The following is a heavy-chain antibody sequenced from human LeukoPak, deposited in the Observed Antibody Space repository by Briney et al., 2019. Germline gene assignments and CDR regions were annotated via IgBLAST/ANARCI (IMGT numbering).Heavy chain of an antibody. D-gene: IGHD6-6*01. CDR1: GLTVSSEY. CDR2: IYGAGAT. V-gene: IGHV3-53*01. CDR3: VRLLPASRHYFDY. Sequence: GGTLRLSCAAYGLTVSSEYLAWVRQAPGKGLEWISVIYGAGATYYADSVQGRFTISRDTYSNALYLQMNSLRVEDTAVYHCVRLLPASRHYFDYWGQGTLVTVSS. J-gene: IGHJ4*02.